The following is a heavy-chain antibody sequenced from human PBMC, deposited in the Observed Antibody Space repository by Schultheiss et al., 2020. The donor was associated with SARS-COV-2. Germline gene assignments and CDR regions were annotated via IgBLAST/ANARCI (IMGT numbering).Heavy chain of an antibody. J-gene: IGHJ4*02. Sequence: SETLSLTCAVYGGSFSGYYWNWIRQPPGKGLEWIGEINHSGSTNYNPSLKSRVTISVDTSKNQFSLKLSSVTAADTAVYYCARRRQWLTYWGQGILVTVSS. V-gene: IGHV4-34*01. CDR3: ARRRQWLTY. CDR2: INHSGST. D-gene: IGHD6-19*01. CDR1: GGSFSGYY.